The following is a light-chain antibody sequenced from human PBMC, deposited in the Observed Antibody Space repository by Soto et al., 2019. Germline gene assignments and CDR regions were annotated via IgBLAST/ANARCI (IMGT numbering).Light chain of an antibody. CDR3: QQAYSFPWT. CDR2: AAS. V-gene: IGKV1-12*01. CDR1: QGISTW. Sequence: DIQMTQSPSSLSASVGDRVTVTCRASQGISTWLAWYQQKPGRAPNLLIYAASSLQSGVPSRFSGSGSGTDFTLTISSLQPEDSATYYCQQAYSFPWTFGQGTKVEIK. J-gene: IGKJ1*01.